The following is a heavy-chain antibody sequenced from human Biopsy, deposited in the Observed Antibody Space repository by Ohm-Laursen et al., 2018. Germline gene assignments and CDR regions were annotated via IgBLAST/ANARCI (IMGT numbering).Heavy chain of an antibody. CDR1: GASMTGYF. Sequence: SDTLSLTCTVSGASMTGYFWTWVRQPAGKGLEWIGHIYTIGDTTYNPSLESRVTMSLDTSKNQFSLKMTSLTAADTAVYFCAREDEGLLRALDLWSQGTMVTVSS. CDR2: IYTIGDT. CDR3: AREDEGLLRALDL. V-gene: IGHV4-4*07. J-gene: IGHJ3*01. D-gene: IGHD1-26*01.